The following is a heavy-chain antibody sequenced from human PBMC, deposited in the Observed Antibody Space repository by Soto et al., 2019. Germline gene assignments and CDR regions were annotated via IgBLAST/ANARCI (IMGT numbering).Heavy chain of an antibody. J-gene: IGHJ4*02. V-gene: IGHV3-23*01. Sequence: GGSLRLSCAASGFTFSSYAMSWVRQAPGKGLEWVSAISGNGADTSYADSVRGRFTISRDNSKDTLFPQMNRLRADDTSVYYRGKQSRDSGWFVCSYSGQCILGTVSS. CDR3: GKQSRDSGWFVCSY. CDR2: ISGNGADT. D-gene: IGHD6-19*01. CDR1: GFTFSSYA.